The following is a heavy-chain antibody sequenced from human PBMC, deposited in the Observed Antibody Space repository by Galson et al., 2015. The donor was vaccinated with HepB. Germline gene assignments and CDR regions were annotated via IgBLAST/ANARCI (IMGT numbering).Heavy chain of an antibody. Sequence: QSGAEVKKPGESLSISCQGSGYSFTTYWISWVRQMPGKGLEWMGKIDPSDSSTNYSPSFQGHVTMSVDKSINTAYLQWSSLQASDTAIYYCALGYDILTTYRYKTFDPWGQGTRVTVSP. J-gene: IGHJ5*02. D-gene: IGHD3-9*01. CDR3: ALGYDILTTYRYKTFDP. V-gene: IGHV5-10-1*01. CDR1: GYSFTTYW. CDR2: IDPSDSST.